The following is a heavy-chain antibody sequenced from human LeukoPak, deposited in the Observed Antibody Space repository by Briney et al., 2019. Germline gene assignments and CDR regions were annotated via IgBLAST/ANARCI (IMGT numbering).Heavy chain of an antibody. D-gene: IGHD1-14*01. CDR3: ARGGFGNPGWFDP. CDR2: AYYRSKWYN. J-gene: IGHJ5*02. CDR1: GDSVSSNSAA. Sequence: SQTLSLTCAMSGDSVSSNSAAWNWIRQSSSRGLEWLGRAYYRSKWYNDYAVSVKGRITINPDTSKNQFSLQLNSVTPEDTAVYYCARGGFGNPGWFDPWGQGTLVTVSS. V-gene: IGHV6-1*01.